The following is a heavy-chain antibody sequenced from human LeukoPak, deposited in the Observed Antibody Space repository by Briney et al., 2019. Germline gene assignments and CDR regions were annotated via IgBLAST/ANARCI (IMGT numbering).Heavy chain of an antibody. J-gene: IGHJ4*02. CDR3: ARAPSGSYEVDY. CDR1: GGTFSSYA. CDR2: IIPIFGTA. Sequence: GASVKVSCKASGGTFSSYAISWVRQAPGQGLEWMGGIIPIFGTANYAQKFQGRVTITRNTSISTAYMELSSLRSEDTAVYYCARAPSGSYEVDYWGQGTLVTVSS. V-gene: IGHV1-69*05. D-gene: IGHD1-26*01.